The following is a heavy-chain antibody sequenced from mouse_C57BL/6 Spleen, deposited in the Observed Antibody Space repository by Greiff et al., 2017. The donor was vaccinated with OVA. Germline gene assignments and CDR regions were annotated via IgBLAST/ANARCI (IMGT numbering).Heavy chain of an antibody. CDR2: ISSGGSYT. V-gene: IGHV5-6*01. CDR3: ARHGILRSFDY. CDR1: GFTFSSYG. D-gene: IGHD1-1*01. Sequence: EVHLVESGGDLVKPGGSLKLSCAASGFTFSSYGMSWVRQTPDKRLEWVATISSGGSYTYYPDSVKGRFTISRDNAKNTLYLQMSSLKSEDTAMDYCARHGILRSFDYWGQGTTLTVSS. J-gene: IGHJ2*01.